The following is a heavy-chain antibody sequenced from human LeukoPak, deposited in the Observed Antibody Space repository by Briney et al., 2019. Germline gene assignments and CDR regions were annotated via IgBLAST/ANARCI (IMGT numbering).Heavy chain of an antibody. J-gene: IGHJ4*02. D-gene: IGHD3-3*01. V-gene: IGHV1-2*02. Sequence: ASVKVTCKASGYTFTGYYMHWVRQAPGQGLEWMGWINPNSGGTNYAQKFQGRVTMTRDTSISTAYMELSRLRSDDTAVYYCARDDRRQIYDFWSGLGDYWGQGTLVTVSS. CDR1: GYTFTGYY. CDR3: ARDDRRQIYDFWSGLGDY. CDR2: INPNSGGT.